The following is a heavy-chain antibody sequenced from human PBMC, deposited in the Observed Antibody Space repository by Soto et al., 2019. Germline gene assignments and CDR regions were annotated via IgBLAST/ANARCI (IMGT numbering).Heavy chain of an antibody. D-gene: IGHD3-22*01. CDR3: AKSRYADSSGDYYDF. CDR2: IGGRGTSS. V-gene: IGHV3-23*01. Sequence: GGSLRLSCAASGFTFSKYAMSWVRQAPGKGLEWVSGIGGRGTSSYYADSVKGRFAISRDNSYNTLFLQLHSLRAEDTAVYYCAKSRYADSSGDYYDFWGQGTRVTVSS. J-gene: IGHJ4*02. CDR1: GFTFSKYA.